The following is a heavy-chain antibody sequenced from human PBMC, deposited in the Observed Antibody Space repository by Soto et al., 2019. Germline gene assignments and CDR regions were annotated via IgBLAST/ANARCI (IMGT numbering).Heavy chain of an antibody. D-gene: IGHD3-22*01. Sequence: ASVKVSCKASGYTFTSYGISWVRQAPGQGLEWMGWISAYNGYTNYAQKLQGRVTMTTDTSTSTAYMELRSLRSDDTAVYYCARSAQHYYDSSGLYYYYGMDVWGQGTTVTVSS. CDR1: GYTFTSYG. J-gene: IGHJ6*02. V-gene: IGHV1-18*01. CDR2: ISAYNGYT. CDR3: ARSAQHYYDSSGLYYYYGMDV.